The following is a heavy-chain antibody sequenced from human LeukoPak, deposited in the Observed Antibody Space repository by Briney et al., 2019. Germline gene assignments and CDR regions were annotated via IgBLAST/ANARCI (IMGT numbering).Heavy chain of an antibody. V-gene: IGHV3-73*01. D-gene: IGHD3-3*01. J-gene: IGHJ4*01. Sequence: GGSLRLSCTVSGFIFSDSAIHWVRQAAGKGLEWVGRIRSKANSDETAYAASVKGRFTISRDDSKDTAYLQMHSLKPGDTAVYHCTSPAHDFDFWSGYYSVWGRGAQVTVSS. CDR3: TSPAHDFDFWSGYYSV. CDR2: IRSKANSDET. CDR1: GFIFSDSA.